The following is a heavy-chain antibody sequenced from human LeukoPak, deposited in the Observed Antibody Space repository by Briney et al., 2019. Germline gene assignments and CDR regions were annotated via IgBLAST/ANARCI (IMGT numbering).Heavy chain of an antibody. CDR3: AKPVSLEYSSSFDY. CDR2: IYSGGST. Sequence: GGSLRLSCAASGFTVSSNYMSWVRQAPGKGLEWVSVIYSGGSTYYADSVKGRFTISRDNSRNTLYLQMNSLRAEDTAVYYCAKPVSLEYSSSFDYWGQGTLVTVSS. D-gene: IGHD6-6*01. J-gene: IGHJ4*02. V-gene: IGHV3-66*04. CDR1: GFTVSSNY.